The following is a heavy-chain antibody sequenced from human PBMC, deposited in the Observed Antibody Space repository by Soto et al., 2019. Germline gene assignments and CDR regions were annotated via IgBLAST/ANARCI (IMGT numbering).Heavy chain of an antibody. CDR3: ARERTGTTSMDV. J-gene: IGHJ6*02. V-gene: IGHV1-8*01. CDR1: GDTFTSYD. CDR2: MNPNSGNT. D-gene: IGHD1-1*01. Sequence: QMQLVQSGAEVKKPGASVKVSCKASGDTFTSYDINWVRQSTGQGLEWMGWMNPNSGNTGYAQKIQGRVTMTRNTSISTAYMELSSLRSEDTAVYYCARERTGTTSMDVWGQGTTVTVSS.